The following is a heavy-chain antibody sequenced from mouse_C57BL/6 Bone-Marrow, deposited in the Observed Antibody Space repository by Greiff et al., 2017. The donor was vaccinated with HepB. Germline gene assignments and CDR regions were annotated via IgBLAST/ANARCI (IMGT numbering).Heavy chain of an antibody. Sequence: EVKLEESGGDLVKPGGSLKLSCAASGFTFSSYGMSWVRQTPDKRLEWVATISSGGSYTYYPDSVKGRFTISRDNAKNTLYLQMSSLKSEDTAMYYCARHDYGGYFDVWGTGTTVTVSS. V-gene: IGHV5-6*02. CDR1: GFTFSSYG. J-gene: IGHJ1*03. D-gene: IGHD1-1*01. CDR2: ISSGGSYT. CDR3: ARHDYGGYFDV.